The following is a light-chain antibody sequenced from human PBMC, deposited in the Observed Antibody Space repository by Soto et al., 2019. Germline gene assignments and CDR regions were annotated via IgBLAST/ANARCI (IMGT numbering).Light chain of an antibody. CDR1: SSDVGGYNY. V-gene: IGLV2-11*01. Sequence: QSVLTQPPSASGSPGQSVTISCTGTSSDVGGYNYVSWYQQHPGKAPKLMIYDVSKRPSGVPDRFSGSKSGNTASLTISGLQAEDEADYYCCSYAGSYTFYVFGTGNKVTVL. CDR3: CSYAGSYTFYV. J-gene: IGLJ1*01. CDR2: DVS.